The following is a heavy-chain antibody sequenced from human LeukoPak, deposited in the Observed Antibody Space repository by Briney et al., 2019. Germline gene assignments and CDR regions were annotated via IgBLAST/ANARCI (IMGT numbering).Heavy chain of an antibody. J-gene: IGHJ3*02. CDR1: GFTFSSYE. CDR2: IGTSDSST. V-gene: IGHV3-48*03. CDR3: ARYGDSSVYYSADAFDI. D-gene: IGHD3-22*01. Sequence: GGSLRLSCAASGFTFSSYEMNWVRQAPGKGLEWVSYIGTSDSSTYYADSVKGRFTISRDNAKNSLYLQMNSLRAEDTAVYYCARYGDSSVYYSADAFDIWGQGTMVTVSS.